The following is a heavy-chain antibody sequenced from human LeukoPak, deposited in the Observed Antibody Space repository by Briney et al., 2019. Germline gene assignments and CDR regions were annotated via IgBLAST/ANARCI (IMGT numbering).Heavy chain of an antibody. CDR2: ISSSSSTI. J-gene: IGHJ4*02. CDR3: ARGGTTFGVVIFD. D-gene: IGHD3-3*01. Sequence: GGSLRLSCAVSGSTFSSYSMNWVRQAPGKGLEWVSYISSSSSTIYYADSVKGRFTISRDNAKNSLYLQMNSLRAEDTAMYYCARGGTTFGVVIFDWGQRTLVTVSS. CDR1: GSTFSSYS. V-gene: IGHV3-48*01.